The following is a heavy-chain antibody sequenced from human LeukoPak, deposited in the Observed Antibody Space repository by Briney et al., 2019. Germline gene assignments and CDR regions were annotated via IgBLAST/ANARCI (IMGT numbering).Heavy chain of an antibody. CDR3: ARGRGPFTMIPTEPFDY. Sequence: ASAKVSCKASGYTFTSYYMHWVRQAPGQGLEWMGIINPSGGSTSYAQKFQGRVTMTRDTSTSTVYMELSSLRSEDTAVYYCARGRGPFTMIPTEPFDYWGQGTLVTVSS. D-gene: IGHD3-22*01. J-gene: IGHJ4*02. CDR1: GYTFTSYY. V-gene: IGHV1-46*01. CDR2: INPSGGST.